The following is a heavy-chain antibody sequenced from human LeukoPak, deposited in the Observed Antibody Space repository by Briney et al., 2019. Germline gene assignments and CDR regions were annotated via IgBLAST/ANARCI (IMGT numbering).Heavy chain of an antibody. CDR3: AKPYCSSTSCYEDAFDI. Sequence: GRSLRLSCAASGFTFSSYGMHWVRQAPGKGLEWVAVISYDGSNKYYADSVKGRFTISRDNSKNTLYLQMNSLRAEDTTVYYCAKPYCSSTSCYEDAFDIWGQGTMVTVSS. CDR1: GFTFSSYG. CDR2: ISYDGSNK. V-gene: IGHV3-30*18. D-gene: IGHD2-2*01. J-gene: IGHJ3*02.